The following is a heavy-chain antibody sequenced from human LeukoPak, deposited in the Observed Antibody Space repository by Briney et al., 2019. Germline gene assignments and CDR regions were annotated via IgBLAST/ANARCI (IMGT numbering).Heavy chain of an antibody. CDR1: GLTFRNYA. D-gene: IGHD3-22*01. CDR2: FSGNSGSA. J-gene: IGHJ4*02. V-gene: IGHV3-23*01. CDR3: VKDPRDDSNGYYYFGYFDY. Sequence: GRSLGLSCAASGLTFRNYAIAWVRRAPGSGVESVSAFSGNSGSAYYTDSVKGRFTISRDNSKNTLYLQMNSLRPGDTAVYYCVKDPRDDSNGYYYFGYFDYWGQGTLVTVSS.